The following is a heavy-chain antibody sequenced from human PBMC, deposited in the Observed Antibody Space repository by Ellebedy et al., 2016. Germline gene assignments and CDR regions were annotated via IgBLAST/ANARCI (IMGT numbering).Heavy chain of an antibody. CDR2: IYYSGNT. CDR3: AGADHYYDTRMGAFEI. Sequence: SETLSLXXTVSGASISTYYWSWFRQSPGRGLEWIGYIYYSGNTKNNPSFRGRVTISIDTPKNQFSLKLSSVTAADTAVYYCAGADHYYDTRMGAFEIWGQGTMVTVSS. V-gene: IGHV4-59*13. D-gene: IGHD3-22*01. CDR1: GASISTYY. J-gene: IGHJ3*02.